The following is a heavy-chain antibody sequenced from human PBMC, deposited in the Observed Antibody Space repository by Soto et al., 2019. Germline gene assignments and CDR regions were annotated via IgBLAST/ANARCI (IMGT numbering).Heavy chain of an antibody. J-gene: IGHJ4*02. Sequence: EVQLLESGGGLIHPGGSLRLSCVASGFRFSDHSMNWVRQAPGKGLEWVSYITSSGDSIYYADSVKGRFTVSRDNAKNSVLLQMTSLRDEDTAVYYCARLPKGSRVTSWGQGTLVTVSS. V-gene: IGHV3-48*02. CDR1: GFRFSDHS. D-gene: IGHD3-10*01. CDR3: ARLPKGSRVTS. CDR2: ITSSGDSI.